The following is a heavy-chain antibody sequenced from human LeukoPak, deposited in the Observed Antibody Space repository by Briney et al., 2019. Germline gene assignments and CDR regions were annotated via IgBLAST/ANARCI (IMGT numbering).Heavy chain of an antibody. CDR3: ARVEPYPVPYYFDY. CDR1: GFPVSSNY. Sequence: GGSLRLSCAASGFPVSSNYMTWVRQAPGKGLEWVSIFFSDGYTYYADSVKGRFTISRDNSKNTLYLQMNSLRAEDTAVYYCARVEPYPVPYYFDYWGQGTLVTLSS. J-gene: IGHJ4*02. D-gene: IGHD6-6*01. V-gene: IGHV3-53*01. CDR2: FFSDGYT.